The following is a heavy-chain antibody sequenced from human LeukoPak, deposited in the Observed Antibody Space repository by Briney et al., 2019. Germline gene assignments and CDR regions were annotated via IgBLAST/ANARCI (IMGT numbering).Heavy chain of an antibody. V-gene: IGHV4-61*02. CDR1: GGSISSGSYY. CDR2: IYTSGST. CDR3: ARCAWDDGDSSSWYVDY. Sequence: SQTLSLTCTVSGGSISSGSYYWSWIRQPAGKGLGWIGRIYTSGSTNYNPSLKSRVTISVDTSKNQFSLKLSSVTAADTAVYYCARCAWDDGDSSSWYVDYWGQGTLVTVSS. D-gene: IGHD6-13*01. J-gene: IGHJ4*02.